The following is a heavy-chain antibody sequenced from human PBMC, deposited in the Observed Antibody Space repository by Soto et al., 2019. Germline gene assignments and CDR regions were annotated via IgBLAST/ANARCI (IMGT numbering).Heavy chain of an antibody. CDR3: VKDGGYCSSSTCYSPRNHYFDS. D-gene: IGHD2-2*01. J-gene: IGHJ4*02. CDR1: GFTFSDYW. Sequence: SLRLSCEASGFTFSDYWMSWVRQAPGKGPEWVANIKFDGSVKQYVDSVRGRFSISRDNSRNSLFLQMNSLRAGVTAIYYCVKDGGYCSSSTCYSPRNHYFDSWGQGTLVTVSS. V-gene: IGHV3-7*03. CDR2: IKFDGSVK.